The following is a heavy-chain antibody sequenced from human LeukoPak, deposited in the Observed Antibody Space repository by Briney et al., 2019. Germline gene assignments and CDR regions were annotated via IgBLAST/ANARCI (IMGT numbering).Heavy chain of an antibody. J-gene: IGHJ4*02. Sequence: GGSLRLSCESSGFTFSSFAMHWVRQAPGKGLEWVAVISFDGSNKYYADSVKGRFTISRDNSKDTVYLQMNSLRTEDTAVYYCAREPNDFWSGYQFDYWGQGTLVTVSS. D-gene: IGHD3-3*01. CDR2: ISFDGSNK. CDR3: AREPNDFWSGYQFDY. V-gene: IGHV3-30-3*01. CDR1: GFTFSSFA.